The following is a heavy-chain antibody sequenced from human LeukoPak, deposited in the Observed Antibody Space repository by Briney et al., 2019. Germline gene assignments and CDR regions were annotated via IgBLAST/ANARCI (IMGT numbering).Heavy chain of an antibody. CDR1: GGSITSYY. V-gene: IGHV4-59*01. Sequence: PSETLSLTCAVSGGSITSYYWNWIRQPPGKGLEWIGYIHHTGKNWYNPPLQSRVTLSVDTSKSEFSLRLNSVTAADTAVYYSAKWHEKLLAFDSWGQGTLVTVSS. J-gene: IGHJ4*02. D-gene: IGHD1-7*01. CDR3: AKWHEKLLAFDS. CDR2: IHHTGKN.